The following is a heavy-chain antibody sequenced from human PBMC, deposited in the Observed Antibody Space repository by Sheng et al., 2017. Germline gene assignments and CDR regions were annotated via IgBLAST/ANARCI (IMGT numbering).Heavy chain of an antibody. CDR2: IIPIFGTA. D-gene: IGHD2-15*01. Sequence: QVQLVQSGAEVKKPGSSVKVSCKASGGTFSSYAISWVRQAPGQGLEWMGGIIPIFGTANYAQKFQGRVTITADESTSTAYMELSSLRSEDTAVYYCARDLFCSGGSCYSWFDPWGQGTLVTVSS. J-gene: IGHJ5*02. CDR3: ARDLFCSGGSCYSWFDP. CDR1: GGTFSSYA. V-gene: IGHV1-69*01.